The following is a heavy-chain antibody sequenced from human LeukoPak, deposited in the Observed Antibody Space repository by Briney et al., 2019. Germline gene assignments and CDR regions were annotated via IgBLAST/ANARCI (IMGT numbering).Heavy chain of an antibody. CDR2: IYYSGST. Sequence: SETLSLTCTVSGGSISSGDYYWSWIRQPPGKGLEWIGYIYYSGSTYYNPSLKSRVTISVDTSKNQFSLKLSSVTAADTAVYYCAMTTVTTDNWFDPWGQGTLVTVSS. D-gene: IGHD4-17*01. V-gene: IGHV4-30-4*08. CDR3: AMTTVTTDNWFDP. J-gene: IGHJ5*02. CDR1: GGSISSGDYY.